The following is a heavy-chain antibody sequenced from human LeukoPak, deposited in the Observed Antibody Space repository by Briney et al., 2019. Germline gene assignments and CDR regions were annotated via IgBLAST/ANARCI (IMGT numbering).Heavy chain of an antibody. D-gene: IGHD3-3*01. CDR3: VKDGEWTFDV. V-gene: IGHV3-30*02. CDR1: GFTFTMSG. CDR2: IGRDKNTK. J-gene: IGHJ3*01. Sequence: GGSLRLSCVASGFTFTMSGMHWVRQAPGEGLEWVAFIGRDKNTKYYADSVKGRFTISGDSSYNTAFLQVNSLRTEDTALYYCVKDGEWTFDVWGQGTMVTVSS.